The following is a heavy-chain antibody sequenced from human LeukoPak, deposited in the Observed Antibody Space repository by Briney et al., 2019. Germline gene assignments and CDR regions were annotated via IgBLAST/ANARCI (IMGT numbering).Heavy chain of an antibody. Sequence: PGGSLRLSCAASGFTFSSYWMSWVRQAPGKGLEWVANIKQDGSEKYYVDSVKGRFTISRDNAKNSLYLQMNSLRAEDTAVYYCARDRDYYDILTGYGFVDAFDNWGQGTMVTVSS. J-gene: IGHJ3*02. CDR2: IKQDGSEK. CDR3: ARDRDYYDILTGYGFVDAFDN. CDR1: GFTFSSYW. V-gene: IGHV3-7*01. D-gene: IGHD3-9*01.